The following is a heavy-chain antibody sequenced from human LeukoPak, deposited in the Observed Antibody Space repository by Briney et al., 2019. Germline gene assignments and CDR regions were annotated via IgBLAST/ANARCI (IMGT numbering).Heavy chain of an antibody. J-gene: IGHJ4*02. Sequence: ASVKVSCKASGDSSTGFFMHWLRQGPGQGFEWMGYIRSSTAATNYAQKFQGRVAMTRDRSISTSFMELTSLTSDDTAVYYCARDPARGDGYNLYQWGQGTLVTVSS. V-gene: IGHV1-2*02. CDR2: IRSSTAAT. CDR3: ARDPARGDGYNLYQ. D-gene: IGHD5-24*01. CDR1: GDSSTGFF.